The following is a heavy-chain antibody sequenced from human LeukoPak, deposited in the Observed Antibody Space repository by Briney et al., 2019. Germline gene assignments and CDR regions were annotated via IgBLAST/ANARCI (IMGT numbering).Heavy chain of an antibody. CDR3: ARVVGIAAAGTPH. CDR2: ISSSSSYI. Sequence: GGSLRLSCAASGFTFSSYSMNWVCQAPGKGLEWVSSISSSSSYIYYADPVKGRFTISRDNAKNSLYLQMNSLRAEDTAVYYCARVVGIAAAGTPHWGQGTLVTVSS. V-gene: IGHV3-21*01. D-gene: IGHD6-13*01. J-gene: IGHJ4*02. CDR1: GFTFSSYS.